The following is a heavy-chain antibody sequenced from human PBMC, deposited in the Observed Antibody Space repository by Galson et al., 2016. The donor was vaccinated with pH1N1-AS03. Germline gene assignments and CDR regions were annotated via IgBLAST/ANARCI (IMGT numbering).Heavy chain of an antibody. CDR1: GFTFSDYY. V-gene: IGHV3-11*06. CDR2: ISTSGSYS. Sequence: SLRLSCAASGFTFSDYYMSWIRQGPGKGLEWVSYISTSGSYSNYADAMEGRFTISRDNSRNSLSLQMDSLRVEDTAVYYCARGGVSSGWSRDAFDVWGQGTLVPVSS. CDR3: ARGGVSSGWSRDAFDV. D-gene: IGHD6-19*01. J-gene: IGHJ3*01.